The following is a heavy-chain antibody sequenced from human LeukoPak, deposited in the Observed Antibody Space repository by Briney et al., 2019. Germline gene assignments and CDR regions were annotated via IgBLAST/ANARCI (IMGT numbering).Heavy chain of an antibody. J-gene: IGHJ4*02. Sequence: GGSLRLSCAASGFTFSSYAMSWVRQAPGKGLEWVSAISGSGGGTYYADSVKDRFTISRDYSDNTLYLQMNSLRADDTAVYYCAKVASADAQARLNYWGQGTLVTVSS. CDR2: ISGSGGGT. CDR3: AKVASADAQARLNY. CDR1: GFTFSSYA. V-gene: IGHV3-23*01. D-gene: IGHD6-19*01.